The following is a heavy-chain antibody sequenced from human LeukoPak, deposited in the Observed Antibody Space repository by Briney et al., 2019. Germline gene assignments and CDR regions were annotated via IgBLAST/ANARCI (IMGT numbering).Heavy chain of an antibody. CDR3: TTRACHAGGCSSSFYYYYGLHF. CDR2: IIPIFGTA. Sequence: SVKVSCKASGNSISNYAVSWVRQAPAQGFEWMGGIIPIFGTADYAQKFQGRVTITADQSTSTTYMALSSLKSEDTATYYCTTRACHAGGCSSSFYYYYGLHFWGQGTTVSVS. V-gene: IGHV1-69*01. J-gene: IGHJ6*02. D-gene: IGHD3-16*01. CDR1: GNSISNYA.